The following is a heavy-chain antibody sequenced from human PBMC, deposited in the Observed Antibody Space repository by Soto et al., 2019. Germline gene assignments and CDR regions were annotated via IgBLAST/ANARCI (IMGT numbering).Heavy chain of an antibody. V-gene: IGHV6-1*01. CDR2: TFYTSTWNN. CDR1: GDSVSSNSVT. CDR3: AKGDNLGPKTGYAFDP. D-gene: IGHD5-12*01. J-gene: IGHJ5*02. Sequence: SQTLSLTCAISGDSVSSNSVTWNWIRQSPSGGLEWLGKTFYTSTWNNFYAGSVRSRITINPDTSNNQFSLQLNSVTPEDTAVYFCAKGDNLGPKTGYAFDPWGQGIMVTVSS.